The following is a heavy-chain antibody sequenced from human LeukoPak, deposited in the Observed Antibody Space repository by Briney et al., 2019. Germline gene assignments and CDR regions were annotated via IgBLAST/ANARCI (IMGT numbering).Heavy chain of an antibody. D-gene: IGHD3-10*01. Sequence: GGSLRLSCAASGFTFSSYWMNWVRQAPGKGLVWVSRIASDGSSTTYADSVKGRFSISRDNAKNTLYLQMNSLRAEDAAVYYCAITSYYGSGSYSPYFDYWGQGTLVTVSS. V-gene: IGHV3-74*01. CDR3: AITSYYGSGSYSPYFDY. J-gene: IGHJ4*02. CDR2: IASDGSST. CDR1: GFTFSSYW.